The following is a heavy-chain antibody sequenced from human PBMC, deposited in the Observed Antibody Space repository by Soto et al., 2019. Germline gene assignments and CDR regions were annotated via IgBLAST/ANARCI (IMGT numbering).Heavy chain of an antibody. V-gene: IGHV4-34*01. CDR1: GGSFSGYY. CDR2: INHSGST. D-gene: IGHD2-15*01. J-gene: IGHJ6*02. CDR3: ARDIVVMVAASLTYYYYGMDV. Sequence: QVQLQQWGAGLLKPSETLSLTCAVYGGSFSGYYWSWIRQPPGKGLEWIGEINHSGSTNYNPSLKNRVTISVDTSKIQFALKLSSVTAADKAVYYCARDIVVMVAASLTYYYYGMDVWGQGTTVTVSS.